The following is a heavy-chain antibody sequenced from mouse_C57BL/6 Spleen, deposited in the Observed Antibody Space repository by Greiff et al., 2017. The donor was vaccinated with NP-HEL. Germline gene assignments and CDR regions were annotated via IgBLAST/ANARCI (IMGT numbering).Heavy chain of an antibody. D-gene: IGHD1-1*01. CDR1: GFTFSDYG. CDR2: ISSGSSTI. V-gene: IGHV5-17*01. J-gene: IGHJ1*03. CDR3: ARASYYYGSSYGYFDV. Sequence: EVHLVESGGGLVKPGGSLKLSCAASGFTFSDYGMHWVRQAPEKGLEWVAYISSGSSTIYYADTVKGRFTISRDNAKNTLFLQMTSLRSEDTAMYYCARASYYYGSSYGYFDVWGTGTTVTVSS.